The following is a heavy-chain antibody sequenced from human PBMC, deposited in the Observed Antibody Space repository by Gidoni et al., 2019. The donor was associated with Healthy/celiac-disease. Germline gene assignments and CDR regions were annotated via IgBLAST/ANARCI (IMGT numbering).Heavy chain of an antibody. CDR2: ISSRGSTI. CDR1: GFTFSSYE. J-gene: IGHJ4*02. V-gene: IGHV3-48*03. CDR3: ARGRLRRTNEGRFY. D-gene: IGHD4-17*01. Sequence: EVQLVESGGGLVQPGGSLRLSCAASGFTFSSYEMNWVRQAPGKGLEWVSYISSRGSTIYYADSVKGRFTSSRDNAKNSLYLQMNSLRAEDTAVYYCARGRLRRTNEGRFYWGQGTLVTVSS.